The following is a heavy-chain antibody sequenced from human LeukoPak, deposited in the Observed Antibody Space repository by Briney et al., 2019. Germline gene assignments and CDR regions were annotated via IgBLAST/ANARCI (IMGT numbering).Heavy chain of an antibody. CDR2: IYYSGST. Sequence: PSETLSLTCTVSGGSISSSSYYWGWIRQPPGKGLEWIGSIYYSGSTYYNPSLKSRVSISVDTSKNQFSLKLSSVTAADTAMYYCASYYCGDDCYSGYFDYWGQGTLVTVSS. V-gene: IGHV4-39*07. CDR3: ASYYCGDDCYSGYFDY. D-gene: IGHD2-21*02. J-gene: IGHJ4*02. CDR1: GGSISSSSYY.